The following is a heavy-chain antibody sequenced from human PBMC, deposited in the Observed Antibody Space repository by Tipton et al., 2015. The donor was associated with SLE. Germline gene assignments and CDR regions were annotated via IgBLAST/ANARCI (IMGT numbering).Heavy chain of an antibody. CDR3: ARGGEVWYYYYYMDV. CDR1: GCSISSSRYY. J-gene: IGHJ6*03. V-gene: IGHV4-39*07. Sequence: LRLSCTVSGCSISSSRYYWGWIRQPPGKGLEWIGNIYYSGSTYYNPSLKSRVTISVDTSKNQFSLKLSSVTAAGTAVYYCARGGEVWYYYYYMDVWGKGARVTASS. CDR2: IYYSGST. D-gene: IGHD3-10*01.